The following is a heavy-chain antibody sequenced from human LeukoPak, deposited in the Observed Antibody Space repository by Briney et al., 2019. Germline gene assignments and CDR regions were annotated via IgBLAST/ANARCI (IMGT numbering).Heavy chain of an antibody. Sequence: AGGSLRLSCAASGFTFSSYGMHWVRQAPGKGLEWVAVISYDGSNKYYADSVKGRFTISRDNSKNTLYLQMNSLRAEDTAVYYCASPLATPFDPWGQGTLVTVSS. CDR2: ISYDGSNK. D-gene: IGHD5-24*01. J-gene: IGHJ5*02. CDR1: GFTFSSYG. V-gene: IGHV3-30*03. CDR3: ASPLATPFDP.